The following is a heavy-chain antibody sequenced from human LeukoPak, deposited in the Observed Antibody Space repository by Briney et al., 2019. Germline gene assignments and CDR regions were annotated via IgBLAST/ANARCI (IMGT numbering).Heavy chain of an antibody. CDR1: GFTFSSYW. D-gene: IGHD6-19*01. J-gene: IGHJ4*02. CDR3: ARVMYSSGWSFDY. Sequence: SGGSLRLSCAASGFTFSSYWMSWVRQAPGKGLKWVANIKQDGSEKYYVDSVKGRFTISRDNAKNSLYLQMNSLRAEDTAVYYCARVMYSSGWSFDYWGQGTLVTVSS. CDR2: IKQDGSEK. V-gene: IGHV3-7*01.